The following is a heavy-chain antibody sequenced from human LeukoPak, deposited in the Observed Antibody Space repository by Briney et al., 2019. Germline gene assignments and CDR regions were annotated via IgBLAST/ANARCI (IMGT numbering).Heavy chain of an antibody. D-gene: IGHD3-22*01. CDR1: GGTFSSYA. Sequence: ASVKVSCKASGGTFSSYAISWVRQAPGQRLEYMGWINPNRGGTNSTQKFQGRVTMTRDTSISTDYMELSRLRSDDTAVYYCARATEGGYHYWGQGTLVTVSS. CDR2: INPNRGGT. J-gene: IGHJ4*02. CDR3: ARATEGGYHY. V-gene: IGHV1-2*02.